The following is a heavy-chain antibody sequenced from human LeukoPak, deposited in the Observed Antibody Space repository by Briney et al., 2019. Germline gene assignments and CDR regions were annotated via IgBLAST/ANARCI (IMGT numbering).Heavy chain of an antibody. CDR1: GYTFTSYY. CDR3: AREDEDSGYAPHFDY. CDR2: INPSGGST. Sequence: ASVKVSCKASGYTFTSYYMHWVRQAPGQGLEWMGIINPSGGSTSYAQKFQGRVTITADESTSTAYMELSSLRSEDTAVYYCAREDEDSGYAPHFDYWGQGTLVTVSS. V-gene: IGHV1-46*01. D-gene: IGHD5-12*01. J-gene: IGHJ4*02.